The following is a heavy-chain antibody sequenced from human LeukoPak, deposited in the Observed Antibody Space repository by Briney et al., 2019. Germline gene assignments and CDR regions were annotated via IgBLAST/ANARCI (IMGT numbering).Heavy chain of an antibody. V-gene: IGHV3-21*01. Sequence: GGSLRLSCAASGFTFSSYSMNWVRQAPGKGLEWVSSISSSSSYIYYADSVKGRFTISRDNSKNTLYLQMNSLRAEDTAVYYCAKAGGIAVAGNFDYWGQGTLVTVSS. J-gene: IGHJ4*02. CDR3: AKAGGIAVAGNFDY. CDR1: GFTFSSYS. CDR2: ISSSSSYI. D-gene: IGHD6-19*01.